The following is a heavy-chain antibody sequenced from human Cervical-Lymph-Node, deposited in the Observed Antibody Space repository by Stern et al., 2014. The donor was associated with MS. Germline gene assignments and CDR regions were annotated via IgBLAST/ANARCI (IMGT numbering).Heavy chain of an antibody. CDR3: AKDPLGFGGVIAYYFDY. CDR1: GFTFSSYA. D-gene: IGHD3-16*02. Sequence: EVQLLESGGGLVQPGGSLRLSCAASGFTFSSYAMSWVRQAPGKGLEWVSAISGSGGSTYYADSVKGRFTISRDNSKNTLYLQMNSLRAEDTAVYYCAKDPLGFGGVIAYYFDYWGQGTLVTVSS. V-gene: IGHV3-23*01. CDR2: ISGSGGST. J-gene: IGHJ4*02.